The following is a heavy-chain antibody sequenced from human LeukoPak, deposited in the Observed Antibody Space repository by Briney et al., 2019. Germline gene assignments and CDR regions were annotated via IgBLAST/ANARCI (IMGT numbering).Heavy chain of an antibody. J-gene: IGHJ3*02. D-gene: IGHD4-17*01. Sequence: PGRSLRLSCAASGFTFSSYAMHWVRQAPGKGLEWVAVISYDGSNKYYADSVKGRFTISRDNSKNTLYLQMNSLGAEDTAVYYCAREGGVDDDYGDFYTPDAFDIWGQGTMVTVSS. CDR3: AREGGVDDDYGDFYTPDAFDI. V-gene: IGHV3-30-3*01. CDR1: GFTFSSYA. CDR2: ISYDGSNK.